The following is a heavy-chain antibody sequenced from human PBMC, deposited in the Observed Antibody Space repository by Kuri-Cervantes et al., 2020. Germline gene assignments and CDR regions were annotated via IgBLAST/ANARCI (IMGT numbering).Heavy chain of an antibody. V-gene: IGHV3-30*03. CDR3: ARDQWLVEGYYGMDV. CDR1: GFTVSNNY. CDR2: ISYDGSNK. J-gene: IGHJ6*02. Sequence: GGSLRLSCAASGFTVSNNYMSWIRQAPGKGLEWVAVISYDGSNKYYADSVKGRFTIPRDNSKNTLYLQMNSLRAEDTAVYYCARDQWLVEGYYGMDVWGQGTTVTVSS. D-gene: IGHD6-19*01.